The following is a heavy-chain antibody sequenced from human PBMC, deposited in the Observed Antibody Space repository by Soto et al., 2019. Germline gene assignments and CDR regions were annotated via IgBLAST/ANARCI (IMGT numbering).Heavy chain of an antibody. Sequence: XGSLRLSCSAAGFTFTNAWMSWVRQAPGKGLDWVGRIKSKTDGGTTDYAAPVKGRFTISRDDSKNTLYLQMNSLKTEDTAVYYCTTARGTYGAEYFQHWGQGTLVTV. CDR2: IKSKTDGGTT. CDR1: GFTFTNAW. V-gene: IGHV3-15*01. J-gene: IGHJ1*01. D-gene: IGHD4-17*01. CDR3: TTARGTYGAEYFQH.